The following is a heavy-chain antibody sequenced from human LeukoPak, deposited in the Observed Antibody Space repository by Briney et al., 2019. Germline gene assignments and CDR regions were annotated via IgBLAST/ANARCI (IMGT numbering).Heavy chain of an antibody. CDR3: AGGDYGWFDP. CDR1: GYTLTELS. V-gene: IGHV1-24*01. Sequence: ASVTVSCKVSGYTLTELSMHWVRQAPGKGLEWMGGFDPEDGETIYTQKFQGRVTMTEDTSTDTAYMELSSLRSEDTAAYYCAGGDYGWFDPWGQGTLVTVSS. CDR2: FDPEDGET. J-gene: IGHJ5*02. D-gene: IGHD4-17*01.